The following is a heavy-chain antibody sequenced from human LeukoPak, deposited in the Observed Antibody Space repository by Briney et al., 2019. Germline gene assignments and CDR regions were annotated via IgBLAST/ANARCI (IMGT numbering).Heavy chain of an antibody. CDR3: ARQKIRYFDWLPEYGMDV. V-gene: IGHV5-51*01. D-gene: IGHD3-9*01. CDR2: IYPGDSDT. Sequence: ESLKISCKGSGYSFTSYWIGWVRQMPGKGLEWMGIIYPGDSDTRYSPSFQGRVTISADKSISTAYLQWSSLKASDTAMYYCARQKIRYFDWLPEYGMDVWGQGTTVTVSS. J-gene: IGHJ6*02. CDR1: GYSFTSYW.